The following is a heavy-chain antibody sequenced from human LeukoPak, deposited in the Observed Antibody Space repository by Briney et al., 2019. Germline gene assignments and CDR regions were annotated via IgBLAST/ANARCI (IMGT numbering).Heavy chain of an antibody. D-gene: IGHD3-16*02. J-gene: IGHJ4*02. CDR1: GFTVSSNY. Sequence: GGSLRLSCAASGFTVSSNYMSWVRQAPGKGREWVSVIYSGGSTYYADSVKGRFTISRDNSKNTLYLQMNSLRAEDTAVYYCATNYDYVWGSYRSPLFDYWGQGTLVTVSS. CDR3: ATNYDYVWGSYRSPLFDY. CDR2: IYSGGST. V-gene: IGHV3-66*01.